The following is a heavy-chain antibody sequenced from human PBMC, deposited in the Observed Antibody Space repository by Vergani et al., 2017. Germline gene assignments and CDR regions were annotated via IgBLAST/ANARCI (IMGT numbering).Heavy chain of an antibody. Sequence: EVQLLESGGGLVQPGGSLRLSCAASGFTFSSYAMSWVRQAPGKGLEWVSAISGSGGSTYYADSVKGRFTISRDNSKNTLYLQMNSLRDENTAVYYCAKDGYCSSTSCYPHFDYWGQGTLVTVSS. J-gene: IGHJ4*02. CDR2: ISGSGGST. CDR1: GFTFSSYA. D-gene: IGHD2-2*03. V-gene: IGHV3-23*01. CDR3: AKDGYCSSTSCYPHFDY.